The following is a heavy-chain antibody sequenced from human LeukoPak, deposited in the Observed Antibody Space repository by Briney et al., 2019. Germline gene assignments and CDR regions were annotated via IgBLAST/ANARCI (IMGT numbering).Heavy chain of an antibody. Sequence: ASVTVSCKASGGTFSSYAISWVRQAPGQGLEWMGGIIPIIGTANYARKLQGRVTITADESTSTAYMELSSLRSEDTAVYYCARRGQLRAVFDYWGQGTLVTVSS. CDR1: GGTFSSYA. CDR2: IIPIIGTA. J-gene: IGHJ4*02. CDR3: ARRGQLRAVFDY. V-gene: IGHV1-69*13. D-gene: IGHD1-26*01.